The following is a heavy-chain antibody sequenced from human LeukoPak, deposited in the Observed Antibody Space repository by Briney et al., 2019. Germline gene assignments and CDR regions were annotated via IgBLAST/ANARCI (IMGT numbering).Heavy chain of an antibody. Sequence: GGSLRLSCEVSGFNFASYAMNWVRQAPGKGLEGVSGISGSDATSCYRDSVKGRFTISRDNSKDTLYLHIKSLRAEDTAVYYCAKDISSNCYRGRGVDHWGQGTLVTVSS. CDR2: ISGSDATS. J-gene: IGHJ4*02. V-gene: IGHV3-23*01. CDR1: GFNFASYA. D-gene: IGHD2-2*01. CDR3: AKDISSNCYRGRGVDH.